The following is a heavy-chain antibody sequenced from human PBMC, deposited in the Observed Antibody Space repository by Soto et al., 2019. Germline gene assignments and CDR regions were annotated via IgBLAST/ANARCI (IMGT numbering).Heavy chain of an antibody. CDR2: ISGSGGST. CDR3: AKDGWLYCSGGSCWFDY. CDR1: GFTFSSYA. J-gene: IGHJ4*02. D-gene: IGHD2-15*01. Sequence: GVSLRLSCAASGFTFSSYAMSWVRQAPGKGLEWVSAISGSGGSTYYADSVKGRFTISRDNSKNTLYLQMNSLRAEDTAVYYCAKDGWLYCSGGSCWFDYWGQGTLVTVSS. V-gene: IGHV3-23*01.